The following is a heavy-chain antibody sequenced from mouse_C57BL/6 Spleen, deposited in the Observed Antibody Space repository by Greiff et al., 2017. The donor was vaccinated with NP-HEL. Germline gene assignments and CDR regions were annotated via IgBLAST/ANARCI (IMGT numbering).Heavy chain of an antibody. CDR3: ASMVWGSYYFDY. CDR1: GYTFTSYW. Sequence: QVQLQQPGAELVKPGASVKLSCKASGYTFTSYWMHWVKQRPGQGLEWIGMIHPNSGSTNYNEKFKSKATLTVDKSSSTAYMQLRGLTSEDSAVDYCASMVWGSYYFDYWGQGTTLTVSS. D-gene: IGHD1-1*02. J-gene: IGHJ2*01. V-gene: IGHV1-64*01. CDR2: IHPNSGST.